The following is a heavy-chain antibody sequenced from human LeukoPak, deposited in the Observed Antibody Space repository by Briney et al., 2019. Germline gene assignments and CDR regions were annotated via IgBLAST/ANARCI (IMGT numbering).Heavy chain of an antibody. CDR2: ISGSGGST. V-gene: IGHV3-23*01. CDR3: AITSSTSCCPFDY. CDR1: GFTFSSYA. D-gene: IGHD2-2*01. J-gene: IGHJ4*02. Sequence: GGSLRLSCAASGFTFSSYAMSWVRQAPGKGLEWVSAISGSGGSTYYADSVKGRFTISRDNSKNTLYLQMSSLRAEDTAVYYCAITSSTSCCPFDYWGQGTLVTVSS.